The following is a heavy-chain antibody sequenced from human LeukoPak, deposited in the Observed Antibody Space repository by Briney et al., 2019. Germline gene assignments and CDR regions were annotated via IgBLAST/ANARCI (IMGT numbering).Heavy chain of an antibody. CDR3: ARRRSGWPGDY. CDR1: GGSFSGYY. CDR2: INHSGST. D-gene: IGHD6-19*01. J-gene: IGHJ4*02. V-gene: IGHV4-34*01. Sequence: PSETLSLTCAVYGGSFSGYYWSWIRQPPGKGLEWIGEINHSGSTNYNPSLKSRVTISVDTSKNQFSLKLSSVTAADTAVYYCARRRSGWPGDYWGQGTLVTVSS.